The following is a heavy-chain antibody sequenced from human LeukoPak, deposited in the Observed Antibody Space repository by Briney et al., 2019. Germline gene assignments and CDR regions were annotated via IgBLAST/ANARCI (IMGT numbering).Heavy chain of an antibody. CDR2: IIPIFGTA. Sequence: ASVKVSCKASGGTFSSYAISWVRQAPGQGLEWMGGIIPIFGTANYAQKFQGRVTITADESTSTAYMELSSLRSEDTAVYYCARVGCSSTSCYHLLDPHWGQGTLVTVSS. D-gene: IGHD2-2*01. CDR3: ARVGCSSTSCYHLLDPH. CDR1: GGTFSSYA. V-gene: IGHV1-69*13. J-gene: IGHJ4*02.